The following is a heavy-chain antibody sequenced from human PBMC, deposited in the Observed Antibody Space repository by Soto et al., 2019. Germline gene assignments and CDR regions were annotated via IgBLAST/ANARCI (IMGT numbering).Heavy chain of an antibody. CDR3: ARAERFPRYWFDP. CDR1: GWSFRNYY. D-gene: IGHD3-10*01. CDR2: VNHSGEA. V-gene: IGHV4-34*01. Sequence: SETLSLTCGVYGWSFRNYYCIWCRHPPGRGLEWIGEVNHSGEATYNPSLQSRVSISLDTSNNHFSLKMTSVTAADTAIYFCARAERFPRYWFDPWGQGTQVTVSS. J-gene: IGHJ5*02.